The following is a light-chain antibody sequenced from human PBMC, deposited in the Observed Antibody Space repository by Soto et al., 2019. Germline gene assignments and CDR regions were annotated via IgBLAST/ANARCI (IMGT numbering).Light chain of an antibody. CDR3: QQYNSYSRYT. CDR2: DAS. CDR1: QSLSTW. Sequence: DIQLTQSPSTLSASVGDRVTITCRASQSLSTWLAWYQQKPGKAPNLLIYDASSLQSGFPSRFSGSGSGTEFTLIISNLQPDDFATYYCQQYNSYSRYTFGQGTKLEIK. V-gene: IGKV1-5*01. J-gene: IGKJ2*01.